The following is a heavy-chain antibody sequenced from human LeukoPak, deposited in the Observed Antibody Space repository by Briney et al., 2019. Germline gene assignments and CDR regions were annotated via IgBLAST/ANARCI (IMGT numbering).Heavy chain of an antibody. J-gene: IGHJ4*02. CDR2: INHSGST. CDR3: ARSLTMVRGVIGLGY. Sequence: SETLSLTCDVYGGSLNNYYWTWIRQPPGKGLEWIGEINHSGSTNYNPSLKSRVTISVDTSKNQFSLKLSSVTAADTAVYYCARSLTMVRGVIGLGYWGQGTLVTVSS. V-gene: IGHV4-34*01. D-gene: IGHD3-10*01. CDR1: GGSLNNYY.